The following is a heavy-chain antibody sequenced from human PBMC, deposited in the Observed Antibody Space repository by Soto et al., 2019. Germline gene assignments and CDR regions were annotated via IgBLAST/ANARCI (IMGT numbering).Heavy chain of an antibody. CDR2: IYYSGST. Sequence: SETLSLTCTVSGGSVSSGSYYWSWIRQPPGKGLEWIGYIYYSGSTNYNPSLKSRVTISVDTSENQFSLKLSSVTAADTAVYYCVREADGYRALGYWGQGTLVTVSS. CDR3: VREADGYRALGY. CDR1: GGSVSSGSYY. D-gene: IGHD6-13*01. V-gene: IGHV4-61*01. J-gene: IGHJ4*02.